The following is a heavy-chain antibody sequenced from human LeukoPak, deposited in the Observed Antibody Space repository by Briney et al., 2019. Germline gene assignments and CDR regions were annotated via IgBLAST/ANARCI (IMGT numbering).Heavy chain of an antibody. D-gene: IGHD3-22*01. Sequence: ASVKVSCKASGYTFTMYYIHWVRQAPGHGLEWMGLLNPSDGATTYAQRFQGRVTMTRDTSTSTAYMELRSLRSDDAAVYYCARDRRSGGYYDTVLKDWGQGTLVTVSS. CDR1: GYTFTMYY. CDR2: LNPSDGAT. J-gene: IGHJ4*02. V-gene: IGHV1-46*01. CDR3: ARDRRSGGYYDTVLKD.